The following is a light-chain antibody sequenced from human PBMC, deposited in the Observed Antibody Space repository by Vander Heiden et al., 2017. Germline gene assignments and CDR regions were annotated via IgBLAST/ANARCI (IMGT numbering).Light chain of an antibody. Sequence: QSVLTQPPSASGTPGQRVTISCSGSTSNIGSNYVYWYQQVPGTAPKLLIFRNTQRPSGVPDRFSGSKSGTSASLAISGLRSEDEADYYCAAWDDSLTGRVVFGGGTKLTGL. CDR1: TSNIGSNY. J-gene: IGLJ2*01. CDR2: RNT. V-gene: IGLV1-47*01. CDR3: AAWDDSLTGRVV.